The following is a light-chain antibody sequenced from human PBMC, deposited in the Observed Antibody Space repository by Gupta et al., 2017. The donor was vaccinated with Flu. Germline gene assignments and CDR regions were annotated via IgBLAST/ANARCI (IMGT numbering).Light chain of an antibody. V-gene: IGKV1-5*03. CDR3: QQKNSCSFT. Sequence: DIKMTQAASTVSACVGDRVTIHRRASQSISICLAWYQQKPGKAPTLLIYKTSRGESGVPSRFSGSGSGTEFTLTISSRQPDDFATYYCQQKNSCSFTFGQGTHVEIK. J-gene: IGKJ5*01. CDR2: KTS. CDR1: QSISIC.